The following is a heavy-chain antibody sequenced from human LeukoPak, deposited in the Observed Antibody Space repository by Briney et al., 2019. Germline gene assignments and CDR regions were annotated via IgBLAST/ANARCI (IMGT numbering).Heavy chain of an antibody. V-gene: IGHV4-59*01. CDR3: ARDSPGDGYTGGELRFDY. J-gene: IGHJ4*02. CDR2: IYYSGST. Sequence: PSETLSLTCTVSGGSISSYYWSRIRQPPGKGLEWIGYIYYSGSTNYNPSLKSRVTISVDTSKNQFSLKLSSVTAADTAVYYCARDSPGDGYTGGELRFDYWGQGTLVTVSS. D-gene: IGHD5-24*01. CDR1: GGSISSYY.